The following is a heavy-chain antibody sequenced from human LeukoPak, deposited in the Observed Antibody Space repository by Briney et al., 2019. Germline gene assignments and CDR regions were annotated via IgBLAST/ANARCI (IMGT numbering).Heavy chain of an antibody. Sequence: GGCLRLSCAASGFTFSSYGMHWVRQAPGKGLEWVAVIAYDGSNKYYADSVKGRFTISRDNSKNTLYLQMNSLRAEDTAVYYCAKDLYRIVGVTRATFDIWGQGTMVTV. CDR2: IAYDGSNK. CDR3: AKDLYRIVGVTRATFDI. V-gene: IGHV3-30*18. J-gene: IGHJ3*02. CDR1: GFTFSSYG. D-gene: IGHD1-26*01.